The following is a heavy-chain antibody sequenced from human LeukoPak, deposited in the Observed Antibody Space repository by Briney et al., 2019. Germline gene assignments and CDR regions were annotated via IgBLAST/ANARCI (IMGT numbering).Heavy chain of an antibody. CDR1: GFTFTSYS. CDR2: IRSSSSTI. Sequence: GESLRLSCPASGFTFTSYSMNWVRPAHGRGREWVAYIRSSSSTIYYAVSVKGRSTISRDNAKDSLYLQMNSLRAEDTAVYYCASSGTDDYWGQGTLVTVSS. D-gene: IGHD1-26*01. V-gene: IGHV3-48*01. J-gene: IGHJ4*02. CDR3: ASSGTDDY.